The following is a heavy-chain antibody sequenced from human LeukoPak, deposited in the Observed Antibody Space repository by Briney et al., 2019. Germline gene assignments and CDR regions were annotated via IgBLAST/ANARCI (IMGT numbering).Heavy chain of an antibody. CDR2: ISSSGSTI. CDR1: GFTFSSYE. V-gene: IGHV3-48*03. D-gene: IGHD5-12*01. Sequence: GRSLRLSCAASGFTFSSYEMNWVRQAPGKGLEWVSYISSSGSTIYYADSVKGRFTISRDNSKNTLYLQMNSLRAEDTAVYYCARDTGWLQSPFDYWGQRTLVTVSS. CDR3: ARDTGWLQSPFDY. J-gene: IGHJ4*02.